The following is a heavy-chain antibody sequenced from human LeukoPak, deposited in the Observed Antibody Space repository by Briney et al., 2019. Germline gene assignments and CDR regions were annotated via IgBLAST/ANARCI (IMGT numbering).Heavy chain of an antibody. CDR3: ARGGAAVAGTDLDY. V-gene: IGHV4-34*01. CDR2: INHSGST. J-gene: IGHJ4*02. D-gene: IGHD6-19*01. Sequence: SETLSLTCTVSGGSISSYYWIWIRQPPGNGLEWIGEINHSGSTNYNPSLKSRVTISVDTSKNQFSLKLSSVTAADTAVYYCARGGAAVAGTDLDYWGQGTLVTVSS. CDR1: GGSISSYY.